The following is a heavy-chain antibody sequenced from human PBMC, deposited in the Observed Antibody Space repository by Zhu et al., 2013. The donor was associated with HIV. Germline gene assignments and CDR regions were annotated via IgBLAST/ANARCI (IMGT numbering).Heavy chain of an antibody. D-gene: IGHD3-22*01. CDR3: ARGRYYYDHNGYYHEYFQI. Sequence: GSVKVSCKASGYTFTSFGISWVRQAPGQGLEWMGWISGYNSKTNYAQNLQDRVTMTADISTSTAYMELRSLTSDDTAVYYCARGRYYYDHNGYYHEYFQIWGQGTLVTVSS. V-gene: IGHV1-18*01. CDR2: ISGYNSKT. J-gene: IGHJ1*01. CDR1: GYTFTSFG.